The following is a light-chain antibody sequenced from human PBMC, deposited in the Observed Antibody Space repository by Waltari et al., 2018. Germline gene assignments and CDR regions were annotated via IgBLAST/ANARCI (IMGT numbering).Light chain of an antibody. Sequence: QSALTQPASVSGSPGQSITISCPVTTSDVGDYNYVSWYHQYPGKAHKLMIFEVTNRPSWVSDRFSGSMSGNTASLSISGLQADDEAVYYCSSYTSHDTLRWVFGGGTKLTVL. J-gene: IGLJ3*02. V-gene: IGLV2-14*03. CDR3: SSYTSHDTLRWV. CDR1: TSDVGDYNY. CDR2: EVT.